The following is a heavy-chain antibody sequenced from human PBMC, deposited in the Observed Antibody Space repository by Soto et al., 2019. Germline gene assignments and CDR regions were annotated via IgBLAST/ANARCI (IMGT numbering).Heavy chain of an antibody. V-gene: IGHV3-30*18. D-gene: IGHD3-10*01. CDR2: LSYDGSNK. J-gene: IGHJ4*02. Sequence: QVQLVESGGGVVQPGRSLRLSCAASGFTFSSYGMHWVRQAPGKGLEWVAVLSYDGSNKYYADSVKGRFTISRDNSKNTLYLQMNSLRAEDTAVYYCAKGGVTMVRGATFDYWGQGTLVTVSS. CDR3: AKGGVTMVRGATFDY. CDR1: GFTFSSYG.